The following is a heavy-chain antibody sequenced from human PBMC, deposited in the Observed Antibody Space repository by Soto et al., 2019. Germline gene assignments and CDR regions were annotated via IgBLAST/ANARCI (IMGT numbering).Heavy chain of an antibody. Sequence: PSETLSLTCSVSGDSINSRYWGWIRQPPGKGLEWIGYIDYVGSTNYAPSLQSRVTMSVDTSKNQVSLKLRYVTAADTAVYYCVRQRGNYFDFWGQGXLVTVSS. CDR2: IDYVGST. J-gene: IGHJ4*02. D-gene: IGHD3-10*01. V-gene: IGHV4-59*11. CDR1: GDSINSRY. CDR3: VRQRGNYFDF.